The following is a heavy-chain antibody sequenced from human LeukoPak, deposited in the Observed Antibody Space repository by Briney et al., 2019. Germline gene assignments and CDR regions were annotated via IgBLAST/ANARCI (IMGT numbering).Heavy chain of an antibody. CDR3: ARDARGSSYMDV. CDR2: IYYSGST. V-gene: IGHV4-59*01. Sequence: SETLSLTCTVSGGSLSFYYWSWIRQPPGKGLEWIGYIYYSGSTNYNPSLKSRVTISVDTSKNQFSLKVSSVTAADTAVYYCARDARGSSYMDVWGQGTTVTASS. J-gene: IGHJ6*02. D-gene: IGHD3-10*01. CDR1: GGSLSFYY.